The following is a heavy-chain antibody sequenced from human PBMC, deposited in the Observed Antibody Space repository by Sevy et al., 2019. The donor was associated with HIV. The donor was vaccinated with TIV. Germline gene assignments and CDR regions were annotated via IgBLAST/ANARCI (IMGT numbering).Heavy chain of an antibody. V-gene: IGHV3-7*01. CDR2: IKQDGSEK. CDR1: GFTFSSYW. Sequence: GGSLRLSCAASGFTFSSYWMSWVRQAPGKGLEWVANIKQDGSEKYYVDSVKGRFTISRDNAKNSLYLQMNGLRAEDTAVYYCARVFPPDYYGSGSYSLGAFDIWGQGTMVTVSS. D-gene: IGHD3-10*01. CDR3: ARVFPPDYYGSGSYSLGAFDI. J-gene: IGHJ3*02.